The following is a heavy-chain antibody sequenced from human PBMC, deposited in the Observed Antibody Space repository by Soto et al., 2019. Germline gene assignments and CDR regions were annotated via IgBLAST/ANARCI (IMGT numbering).Heavy chain of an antibody. D-gene: IGHD3-22*01. CDR1: GDSISSGTYY. CDR2: IYYSTNT. V-gene: IGHV4-39*07. J-gene: IGHJ4*02. CDR3: ARFDYYDSSGYLDFGPK. Sequence: SETLSLTCTVSGDSISSGTYYWGWIRQPPGKGLEWIGTIYYSTNTYYNPSLKSRVTISVDTSKNQFSLKLSSVTAADTAVYYCARFDYYDSSGYLDFGPKWGQGTLVTVS.